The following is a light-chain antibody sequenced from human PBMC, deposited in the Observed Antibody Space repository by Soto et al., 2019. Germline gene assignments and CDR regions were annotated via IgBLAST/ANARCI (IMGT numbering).Light chain of an antibody. Sequence: DIQMTQSPSSLSASVGDRVTITCRSSQSISNYVNWYQHKPGKAPELLIYAASSLQSGVPSRFSGRGSGTGFTLTISSLQPEDFATYFCQETYSTPLTFGGGTKIEVK. J-gene: IGKJ4*01. CDR1: QSISNY. V-gene: IGKV1-39*01. CDR2: AAS. CDR3: QETYSTPLT.